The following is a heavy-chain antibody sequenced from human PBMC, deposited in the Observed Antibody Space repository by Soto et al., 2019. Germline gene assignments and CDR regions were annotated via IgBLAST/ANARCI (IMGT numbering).Heavy chain of an antibody. D-gene: IGHD3-22*01. Sequence: GESLKISCKGSGDHFTNYWLGWVRQMPGKGLEWMGFIYPSDSDTRYSPSFQGQVTISADRSISTAYLQQSSLKALDTPMYSCARPIGALSTTDFTYWGQGTLVTVSA. J-gene: IGHJ4*02. CDR1: GDHFTNYW. CDR2: IYPSDSDT. CDR3: ARPIGALSTTDFTY. V-gene: IGHV5-51*01.